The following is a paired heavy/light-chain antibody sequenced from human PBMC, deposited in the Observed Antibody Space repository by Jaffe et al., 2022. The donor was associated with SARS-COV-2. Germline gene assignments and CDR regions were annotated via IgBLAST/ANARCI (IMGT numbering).Light chain of an antibody. V-gene: IGKV1-39*01. Sequence: DIQMTQSPSSLSASVGDRVTITCRASQSISSYLNWYQQKPGKAPKLLIHAASTMESGVPSRFSGSGSGTVFTLTISSLQPEDFATYYCQQSYRTPYIFGQGTRLEI. CDR2: AAS. J-gene: IGKJ2*01. CDR3: QQSYRTPYI. CDR1: QSISSY.
Heavy chain of an antibody. J-gene: IGHJ4*02. CDR1: GGSISTRNYY. CDR2: IYYSGRT. D-gene: IGHD5-18*01. CDR3: ARLGDTYAGADY. Sequence: QLQLQDSGPGLVKPSETLSLTCTVSGGSISTRNYYWGWIRQPPGKGLEWIGSIYYSGRTYYNPSLKSRVTISVDMSKNQFSLKLNSVTAADTAVYYCARLGDTYAGADYWGQGTLVTVSS. V-gene: IGHV4-39*01.